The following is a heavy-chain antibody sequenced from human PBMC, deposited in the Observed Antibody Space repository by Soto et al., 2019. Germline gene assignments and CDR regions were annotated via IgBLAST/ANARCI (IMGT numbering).Heavy chain of an antibody. V-gene: IGHV4-39*01. CDR2: IYYSGST. D-gene: IGHD6-13*01. Sequence: SETLSLTCTVSGGSISSSSYYWGWIRQPPGKGLEWIGSIYYSGSTYYNPSLKSRVTISVDTSKNQFSLKLSSVTAADTAVYYCARHGGEQQLVYYYYGMDVWGQGTTVTVSS. CDR3: ARHGGEQQLVYYYYGMDV. J-gene: IGHJ6*02. CDR1: GGSISSSSYY.